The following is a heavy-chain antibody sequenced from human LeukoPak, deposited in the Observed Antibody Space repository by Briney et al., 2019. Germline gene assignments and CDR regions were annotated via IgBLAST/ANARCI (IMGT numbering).Heavy chain of an antibody. CDR1: GVSFRGYY. J-gene: IGHJ5*01. CDR3: AREGPLYSVSHQGNWFDP. D-gene: IGHD1-26*01. CDR2: INHSGST. V-gene: IGHV4-34*01. Sequence: SETLSRNFADYGVSFRGYYWSWIRQPPGKGLEWIGEINHSGSTNYNPSLKSRVTISVDTSKNQFSLKLSSVTAADTAVYYCAREGPLYSVSHQGNWFDPWGQGTLVTVSS.